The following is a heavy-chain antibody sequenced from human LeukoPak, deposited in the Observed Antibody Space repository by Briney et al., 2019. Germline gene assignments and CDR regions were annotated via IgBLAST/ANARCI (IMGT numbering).Heavy chain of an antibody. V-gene: IGHV1-46*01. CDR2: INPSGGTT. CDR3: ARDLFRAAGSNSHGMDV. CDR1: GYTFTSYY. Sequence: ASVKVSCKPSGYTFTSYYMHWVRQAPRQGLEWMGIINPSGGTTSYAQKFQGRVTLTRDTSTSTVYMEMRSRGSEDTAVYYCARDLFRAAGSNSHGMDVWGQGTTVTVSS. J-gene: IGHJ6*02. D-gene: IGHD2-21*01.